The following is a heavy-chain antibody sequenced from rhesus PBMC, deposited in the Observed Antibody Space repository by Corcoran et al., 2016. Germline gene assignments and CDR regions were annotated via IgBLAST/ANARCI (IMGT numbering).Heavy chain of an antibody. CDR1: GGSISSSNW. CDR2: IYVSGGRT. D-gene: IGHD6-25*01. V-gene: IGHV4-93*01. CDR3: ASVVAAAGPDY. J-gene: IGHJ4*01. Sequence: QVQLQESGPAVVKPSETLSLTCAVSGGSISSSNWWSWIRQSPGKQLEWIGSIYVSGGRTEDNPTLQSRVTISKDTSKNQFSLELSSVTAADAAVYYCASVVAAAGPDYWGRGVLVTVSS.